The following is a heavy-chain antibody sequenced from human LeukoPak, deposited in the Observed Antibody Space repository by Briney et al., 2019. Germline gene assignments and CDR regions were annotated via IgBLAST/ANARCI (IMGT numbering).Heavy chain of an antibody. Sequence: SETLSLTCTVSGGSISSHYWSWIRQPPGKGLEWIGYIYYSGSTNYNPSLKSRVTISVDTSKNQFSLKLSSVTAADTAVYYCARDGSSLDYMDVWGKGTTVTVSS. D-gene: IGHD3-10*01. J-gene: IGHJ6*03. CDR3: ARDGSSLDYMDV. CDR1: GGSISSHY. CDR2: IYYSGST. V-gene: IGHV4-59*11.